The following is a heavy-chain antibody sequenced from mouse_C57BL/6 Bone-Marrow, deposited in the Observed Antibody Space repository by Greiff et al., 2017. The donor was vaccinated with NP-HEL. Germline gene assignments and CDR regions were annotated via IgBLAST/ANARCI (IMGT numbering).Heavy chain of an antibody. CDR3: ARHYYGSSQDY. CDR2: ISSGGSYT. CDR1: GFTFSSYG. Sequence: EVKLVESGGDLVKPGGSLKLSCAASGFTFSSYGMSWVRQTPDKRLEWVATISSGGSYTYYPDSVKGRFTISRDNAKNTLYLQMSSLKSEDTAMYYCARHYYGSSQDYWGQGTTLTVSS. V-gene: IGHV5-6*01. D-gene: IGHD1-1*01. J-gene: IGHJ2*01.